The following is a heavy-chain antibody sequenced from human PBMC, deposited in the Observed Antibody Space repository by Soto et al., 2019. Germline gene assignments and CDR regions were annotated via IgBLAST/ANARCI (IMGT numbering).Heavy chain of an antibody. J-gene: IGHJ5*02. CDR1: GYTFTSYA. CDR2: INAGNGNT. V-gene: IGHV1-3*01. CDR3: ARDRVEGFGELKGWFAP. Sequence: QVQLVQSGAEVKKPGASVKVSCKASGYTFTSYAMHWVRQAPGQRLEWMGWINAGNGNTKYSQKFQGRVTITRDTAASTAYMELSSLRSEDTAVYYCARDRVEGFGELKGWFAPWGQGTLVTVSS. D-gene: IGHD3-10*01.